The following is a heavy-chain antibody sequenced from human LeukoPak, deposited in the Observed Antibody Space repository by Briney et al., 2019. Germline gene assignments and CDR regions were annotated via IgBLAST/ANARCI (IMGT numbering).Heavy chain of an antibody. CDR2: INTDGSRT. Sequence: ASVKVSCKASGGTFSSYAMSWVRQAPGKGLVWVSRINTDGSRTSYADPVKGRFTISRDNAKNTLFLQMNSLRAEDTAVYYCARVRSGSYNWFDPWGQGTLVTVSS. V-gene: IGHV3-74*01. CDR3: ARVRSGSYNWFDP. J-gene: IGHJ5*02. CDR1: GGTFSSYA. D-gene: IGHD1-26*01.